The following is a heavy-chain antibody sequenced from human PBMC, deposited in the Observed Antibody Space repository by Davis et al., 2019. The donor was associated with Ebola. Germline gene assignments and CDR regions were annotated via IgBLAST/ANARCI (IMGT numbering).Heavy chain of an antibody. CDR3: AKQKEDCDSSSCPYYFDY. CDR2: ISSSSSYI. V-gene: IGHV3-21*01. CDR1: GFTFSSYS. J-gene: IGHJ4*02. D-gene: IGHD2-2*01. Sequence: PGGSLRLSCAASGFTFSSYSMNWVRQAPGKGLEWVSSISSSSSYIYYADSVKGRFTISRDNSKNTLDLQMNSLRAEDTAVYWCAKQKEDCDSSSCPYYFDYWGQGTQVTVSS.